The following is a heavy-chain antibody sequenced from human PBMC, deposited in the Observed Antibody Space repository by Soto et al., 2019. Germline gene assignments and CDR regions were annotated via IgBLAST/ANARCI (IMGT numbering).Heavy chain of an antibody. CDR2: ISGSGSYI. D-gene: IGHD6-19*01. CDR3: ARDRCSSGWYQNAFDM. CDR1: GFTFSSCG. V-gene: IGHV3-21*01. Sequence: GGSLRLSCAASGFTFSSCGMNWVRLAPGKGLEWVSSISGSGSYIYYADSVKGRFTISRDNAKKSMYLQMNSLRAEDTAVYYCARDRCSSGWYQNAFDMWGQGTLVTVSS. J-gene: IGHJ3*02.